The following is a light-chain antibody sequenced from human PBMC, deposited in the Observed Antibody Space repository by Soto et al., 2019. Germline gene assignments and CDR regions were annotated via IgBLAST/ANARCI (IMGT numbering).Light chain of an antibody. Sequence: DIQXTQSTPTTPAVAGDRAIINCRESHGISNHLLWFQQKPGKVXKXXXSAASSSTSGVPSRLSGSGSGNEFNTTISRLLPEDFATYYSLQYNSYQLTVGRGTQVDI. CDR3: LQYNSYQLT. V-gene: IGKV1-17*03. CDR2: AAS. CDR1: HGISNH. J-gene: IGKJ4*01.